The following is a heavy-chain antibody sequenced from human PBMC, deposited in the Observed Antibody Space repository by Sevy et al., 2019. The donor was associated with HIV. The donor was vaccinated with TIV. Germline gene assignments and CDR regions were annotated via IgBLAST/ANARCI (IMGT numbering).Heavy chain of an antibody. CDR1: GFTFSSYA. J-gene: IGHJ4*02. CDR2: ISYDGRNK. D-gene: IGHD1-26*01. Sequence: GGSLRLSCAASGFTFSSYAMHWVRQAPGKGLEWVAVISYDGRNKYYADSVKGRFTISRDNSKNTLYLQMNSLRAEDTAVYYCARDGNSGSYRYFDYWGQGTLVTVSS. V-gene: IGHV3-30*04. CDR3: ARDGNSGSYRYFDY.